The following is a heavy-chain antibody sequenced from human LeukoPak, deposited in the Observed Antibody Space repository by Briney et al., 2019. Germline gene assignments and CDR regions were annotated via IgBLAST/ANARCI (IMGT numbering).Heavy chain of an antibody. J-gene: IGHJ3*02. CDR3: AREMVMGIDSSGSGDAFDI. D-gene: IGHD3-22*01. CDR2: INPNSGGT. V-gene: IGHV1-2*02. Sequence: ASVKVSCKASGYTFTGYYMHWVRQAPGQGLEGMGWINPNSGGTNYAQKFRGRVTMTRDTSISTAYMELSRLRSDDTAVYYCAREMVMGIDSSGSGDAFDIWGQGTMVTVSS. CDR1: GYTFTGYY.